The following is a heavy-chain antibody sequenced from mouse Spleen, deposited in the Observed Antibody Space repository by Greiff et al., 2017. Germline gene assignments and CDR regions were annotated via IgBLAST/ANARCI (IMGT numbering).Heavy chain of an antibody. J-gene: IGHJ3*01. V-gene: IGHV5-4*02. CDR1: GFTFSDYY. D-gene: IGHD2-14*01. CDR3: ARAGYRYDGAWFAY. Sequence: EVMLVESGGGLVKPGGSLKLSCAASGFTFSDYYMYWVRQTPEKRLEWVATISDGGSYTYYPDSVKGRFTISRDNAKNNLYLQMSSLKSEDTAMYYCARAGYRYDGAWFAYWGQGTLVTVSA. CDR2: ISDGGSYT.